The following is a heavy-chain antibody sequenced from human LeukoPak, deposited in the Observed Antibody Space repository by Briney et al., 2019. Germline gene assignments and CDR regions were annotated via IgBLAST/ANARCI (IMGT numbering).Heavy chain of an antibody. CDR3: ARRSSYDLDY. J-gene: IGHJ4*02. CDR1: GGSISSSSYY. CDR2: IYYSGST. V-gene: IGHV4-39*01. D-gene: IGHD5-12*01. Sequence: SETLCLTCTVSGGSISSSSYYWGWIRQPPGKGLEWIGSIYYSGSTYYNPSLKSRVTISVDTSKNQFSLKLSSVTAADTAVYYCARRSSYDLDYWGQGTLVTVSS.